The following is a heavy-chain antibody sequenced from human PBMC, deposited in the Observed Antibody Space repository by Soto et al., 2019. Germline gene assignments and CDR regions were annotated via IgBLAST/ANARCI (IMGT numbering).Heavy chain of an antibody. J-gene: IGHJ4*02. CDR1: GGSFSGYY. D-gene: IGHD3-10*01. V-gene: IGHV4-34*01. CDR3: ARGEGILWFDY. Sequence: QVQLQQWGAGLLKPSETLSLTCAVYGGSFSGYYWSWIRQPPGKGLEWIGEINHSGSTNYNPSLKSRVTISVDTSKNQFSLKLSSVTAADTAVYYCARGEGILWFDYWGQGTLVTVSS. CDR2: INHSGST.